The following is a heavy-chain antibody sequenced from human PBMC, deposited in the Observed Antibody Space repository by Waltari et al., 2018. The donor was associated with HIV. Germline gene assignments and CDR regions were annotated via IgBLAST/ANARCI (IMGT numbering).Heavy chain of an antibody. V-gene: IGHV3-7*01. J-gene: IGHJ4*02. CDR1: GFTFSSYW. D-gene: IGHD6-13*01. Sequence: EVQLVESGGGLVQPGGSLRLSCAASGFTFSSYWMSWVRQAPGKGLDWVANIKKDGSEIYYVDSVKGRFTISRDNAKNSLYLQMNSLRAEDTAVYFCARRGGRSSPLGYWGQGTLVTVSS. CDR2: IKKDGSEI. CDR3: ARRGGRSSPLGY.